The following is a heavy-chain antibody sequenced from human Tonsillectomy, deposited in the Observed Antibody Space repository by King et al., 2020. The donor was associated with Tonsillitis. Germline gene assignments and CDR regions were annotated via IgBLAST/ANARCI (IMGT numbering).Heavy chain of an antibody. D-gene: IGHD1-26*01. CDR1: GFTFSSYA. J-gene: IGHJ2*01. Sequence: VQLVESGGGVVQPGRSLRLSCAASGFTFSSYAMHWVRQAPGKGLEWVALISYDGSNKYYADSVKGRFTISRDNSKNTLYLQMNSLRAEDTAVYYCARDPGGSYYIPVRRDWYFDLWGRGTLVTVSS. CDR2: ISYDGSNK. V-gene: IGHV3-30-3*01. CDR3: ARDPGGSYYIPVRRDWYFDL.